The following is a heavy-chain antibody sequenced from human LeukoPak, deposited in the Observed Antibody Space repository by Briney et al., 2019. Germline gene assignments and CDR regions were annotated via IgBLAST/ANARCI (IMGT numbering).Heavy chain of an antibody. Sequence: GASVKVSCEASGRTFSSYTITWVRQAPGQGLEWMGRIIPIVGITNYAQKFQGRVTITADKSTSTAYMELSSLRSEDTAVYYCARPAAAPSAVDYWGQGTLVTVSS. V-gene: IGHV1-69*02. CDR2: IIPIVGIT. CDR1: GRTFSSYT. J-gene: IGHJ4*02. CDR3: ARPAAAPSAVDY. D-gene: IGHD6-13*01.